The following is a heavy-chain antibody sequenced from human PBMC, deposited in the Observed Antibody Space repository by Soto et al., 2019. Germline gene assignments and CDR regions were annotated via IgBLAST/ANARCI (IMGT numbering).Heavy chain of an antibody. CDR2: ISGSGGST. D-gene: IGHD1-1*01. CDR1: GFTFSSYA. CDR3: AKVLLEYWYFDL. V-gene: IGHV3-23*01. J-gene: IGHJ2*01. Sequence: EVQLLDSGGGLVQPGGSLRLSCAAFGFTFSSYAMSWVRQAPGKGLEWVSAISGSGGSTYYADSVKGRFTISRDNSKNTLYLQMNSLRAEDTAVYYCAKVLLEYWYFDLWGRGTLVTVSS.